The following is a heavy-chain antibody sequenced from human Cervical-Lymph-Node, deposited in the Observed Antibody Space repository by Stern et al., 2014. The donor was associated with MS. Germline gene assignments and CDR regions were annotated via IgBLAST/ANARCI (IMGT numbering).Heavy chain of an antibody. V-gene: IGHV1-69*06. CDR1: RDTFSHYA. CDR2: IIPGLGST. Sequence: VQLVESGAEVKKPGSSVKVSCKASRDTFSHYALSWVRQAPEEGLEWMGGIIPGLGSTSYAQKFQGRITISADTSTNTVYMELSSLRSEDTAVYFCARDQGDYGSGSDYSCFDPWGQGTLVTVSS. CDR3: ARDQGDYGSGSDYSCFDP. J-gene: IGHJ5*02. D-gene: IGHD3-10*01.